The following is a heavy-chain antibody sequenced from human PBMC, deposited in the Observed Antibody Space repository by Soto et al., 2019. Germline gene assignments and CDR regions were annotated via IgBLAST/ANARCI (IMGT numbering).Heavy chain of an antibody. V-gene: IGHV3-49*04. CDR3: TRVPLPEPYYFAY. J-gene: IGHJ4*02. CDR1: GFTFGEYA. Sequence: GGSLRLSCTASGFTFGEYAMSWVRQAPGKGLEWVGFIRSKAYGGTTEYAASVKGRFTISRDDSKSIAYLQMNSLKTEDTAVYYCTRVPLPEPYYFAYWGQGTLVTVSS. CDR2: IRSKAYGGTT.